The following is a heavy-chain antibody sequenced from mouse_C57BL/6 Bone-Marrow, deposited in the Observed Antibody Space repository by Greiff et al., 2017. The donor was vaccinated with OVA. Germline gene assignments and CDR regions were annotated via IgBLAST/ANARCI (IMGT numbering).Heavy chain of an antibody. CDR1: GFTFSSYT. J-gene: IGHJ3*01. CDR3: ARQTARVPLFAY. Sequence: EVKVIESGGGLVKPGGSLKLSCAASGFTFSSYTMSWVRQTPEQRLEWVATISGGGGNTYYPDSVKGRFTISRDNAKNTLYLQMSSLRSEDTALYYCARQTARVPLFAYWGQGTLVTVSA. V-gene: IGHV5-9*01. CDR2: ISGGGGNT. D-gene: IGHD3-2*01.